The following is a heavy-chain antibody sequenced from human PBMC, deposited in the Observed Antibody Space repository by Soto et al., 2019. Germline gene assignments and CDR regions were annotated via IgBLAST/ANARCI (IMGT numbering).Heavy chain of an antibody. CDR1: GYTFTSYD. Sequence: VKFSCKGSGYTFTSYDINWVRHATGQGLEWMGWMNPNSGNTGYAQKFQGRVTMTRNTSISTAYMELSSLRSEDTAVYYCARSYRGGATGYYFDYWGQGTLVTVSS. D-gene: IGHD1-26*01. J-gene: IGHJ4*02. CDR3: ARSYRGGATGYYFDY. CDR2: MNPNSGNT. V-gene: IGHV1-8*01.